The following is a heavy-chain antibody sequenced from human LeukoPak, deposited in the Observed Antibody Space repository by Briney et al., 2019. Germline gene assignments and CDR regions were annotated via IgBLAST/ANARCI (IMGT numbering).Heavy chain of an antibody. D-gene: IGHD6-13*01. Sequence: QPSETLSLTCTVSGGSISSYYWSWIRQPQGKGLEWIGYIYYSGSTYYNPSLKSRVTISVDTSKNQFSLKLSSVTAADTAVYYCADHIAAAGHHYFDYWGQGTLATVSS. V-gene: IGHV4-59*12. J-gene: IGHJ4*02. CDR3: ADHIAAAGHHYFDY. CDR1: GGSISSYY. CDR2: IYYSGST.